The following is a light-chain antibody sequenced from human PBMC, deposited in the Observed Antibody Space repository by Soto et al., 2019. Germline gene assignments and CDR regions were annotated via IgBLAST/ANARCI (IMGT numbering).Light chain of an antibody. Sequence: EIVMTQCPATLSVSPGERSTLSCRASQSVSHNYLAWYQQKPGQAPRLLIYGASSRATGIPDRFSCSGSGTDFTLTISRLEPEDFAVYYCQQYGSSPWTFGQGTKVDIK. J-gene: IGKJ1*01. V-gene: IGKV3-20*01. CDR1: QSVSHNY. CDR3: QQYGSSPWT. CDR2: GAS.